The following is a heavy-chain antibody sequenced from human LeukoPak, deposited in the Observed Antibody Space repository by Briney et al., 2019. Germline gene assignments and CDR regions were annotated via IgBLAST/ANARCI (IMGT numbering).Heavy chain of an antibody. D-gene: IGHD3-10*01. CDR2: FNPDTGGT. CDR1: GYIFTDYY. V-gene: IGHV1-2*02. CDR3: VRDHVAIQWFGEGGFDP. J-gene: IGHJ5*02. Sequence: APVKVSCKASGYIFTDYYVHWVRQAPGQGFEWMGWFNPDTGGTNSVQKFQGRVTMTGDTSLRTAYMELSRLTSDDTAVYYCVRDHVAIQWFGEGGFDPWGQGTLVTVSS.